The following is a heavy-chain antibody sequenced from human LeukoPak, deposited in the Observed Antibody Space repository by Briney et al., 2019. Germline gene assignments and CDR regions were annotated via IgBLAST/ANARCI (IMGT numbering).Heavy chain of an antibody. V-gene: IGHV3-7*01. J-gene: IGHJ3*02. CDR1: GFTFSSYW. CDR2: IKQDGSEK. CDR3: ATLHVDYYGSGSYDDSFDI. D-gene: IGHD3-10*01. Sequence: SGGSLRLSCAASGFTFSSYWMSWVRQAPGKGLEWAANIKQDGSEKYYVDSVKGRFTISRDNAKNSLYLQMNSLRAEDTAMYYCATLHVDYYGSGSYDDSFDIWGQGTMVTVSS.